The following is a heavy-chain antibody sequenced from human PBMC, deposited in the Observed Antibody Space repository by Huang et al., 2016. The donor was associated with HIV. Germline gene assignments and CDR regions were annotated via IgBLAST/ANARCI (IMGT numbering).Heavy chain of an antibody. CDR1: TFTFGAYW. CDR2: IKQDESEK. V-gene: IGHV3-7*01. J-gene: IGHJ6*02. D-gene: IGHD1-7*01. Sequence: VESGGRSVQPGGSIKLSCVGSTFTFGAYWMSWVRQPPGKGLEWVANIKQDESEKYYVDSVKGRFKISRDNARKVLFLEMDDLRVEDTAIYFCATKTAGMDIWGQGTTVTVSS. CDR3: ATKTAGMDI.